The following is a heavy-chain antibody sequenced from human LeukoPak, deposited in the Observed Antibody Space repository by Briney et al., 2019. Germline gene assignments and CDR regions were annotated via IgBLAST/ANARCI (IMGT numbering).Heavy chain of an antibody. J-gene: IGHJ1*01. CDR2: IIPIFGTA. D-gene: IGHD6-6*01. V-gene: IGHV1-69*13. CDR1: GGTFSSYA. Sequence: ASVKVSCKASGGTFSSYAISWVRQAPGQGLEWMGGIIPIFGTANYAQKFQGRVTITADESTSTAYMELSSLRSEDTAVYYCARGGAARLHFQNWGQGTLVTVSS. CDR3: ARGGAARLHFQN.